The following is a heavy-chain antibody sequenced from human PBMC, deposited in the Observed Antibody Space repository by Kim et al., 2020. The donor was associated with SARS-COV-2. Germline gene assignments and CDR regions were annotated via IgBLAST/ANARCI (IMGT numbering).Heavy chain of an antibody. J-gene: IGHJ4*02. V-gene: IGHV3-30*04. CDR3: ARDLRGYCSGGSYCSTPDY. CDR2: ISYDGSNK. CDR1: GFTFSSYA. D-gene: IGHD2-15*01. Sequence: GGSLRLSCAASGFTFSSYAMHWVRQAPGKGLEWVAVISYDGSNKYYADSVKGRFTISRDNSKNTLYLQMNSLRAEDTAVYYCARDLRGYCSGGSYCSTPDYWGQGTLVTVSS.